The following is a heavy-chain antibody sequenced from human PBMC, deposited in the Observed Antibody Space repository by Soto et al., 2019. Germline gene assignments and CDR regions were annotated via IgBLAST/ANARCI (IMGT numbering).Heavy chain of an antibody. V-gene: IGHV3-48*03. CDR1: GFTFRSYE. D-gene: IGHD2-2*02. CDR3: ARAPNTRSGMDV. Sequence: PGGSLRLSCAASGFTFRSYEMNWVRQAPGKGLEWISYISSSGTTVYYAGSVTGRFTISRDNAKNSLYLQMNSLRAEDTALYYCARAPNTRSGMDVWGQGTTVTSP. CDR2: ISSSGTTV. J-gene: IGHJ6*02.